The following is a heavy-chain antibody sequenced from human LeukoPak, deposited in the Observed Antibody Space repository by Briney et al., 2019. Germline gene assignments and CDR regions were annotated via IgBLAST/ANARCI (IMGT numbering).Heavy chain of an antibody. Sequence: GGSLRLSCAASEFSVGSNYMTWVRQAPGKGLEWVSLIYSGGSTYYADSVKGRFTISRDNAKNSLYLQMNSLRAEDTAVYYCARAGPLYYYYYMDVWGKGTTVTVSS. V-gene: IGHV3-66*01. D-gene: IGHD1-14*01. CDR1: EFSVGSNY. CDR3: ARAGPLYYYYYMDV. CDR2: IYSGGST. J-gene: IGHJ6*03.